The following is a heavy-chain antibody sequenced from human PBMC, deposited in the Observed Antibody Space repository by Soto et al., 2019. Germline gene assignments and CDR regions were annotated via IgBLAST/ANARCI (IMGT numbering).Heavy chain of an antibody. CDR2: IIPVYGTP. Sequence: QVQLEQSGAEVKKPGSSLKFSCKATGGTFNKYAISWVRQAPGQGLEWMAGIIPVYGTPNYAQRFQDRVTIVADESTTTAYMEVNSLRSEDTAIYYCSIVTAYGMDVWGPGTTVIVSS. CDR3: SIVTAYGMDV. D-gene: IGHD2-15*01. J-gene: IGHJ6*02. CDR1: GGTFNKYA. V-gene: IGHV1-69*01.